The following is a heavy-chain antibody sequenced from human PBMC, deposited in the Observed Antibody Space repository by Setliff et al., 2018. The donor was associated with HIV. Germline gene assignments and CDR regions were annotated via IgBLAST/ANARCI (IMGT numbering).Heavy chain of an antibody. Sequence: GGSLRLSCAASGFTFSSYAMSWVRQAPGKGLEWVSAISGSGGSTYYADSVKGRFTISRDHSKNTLYLQMNSLRAEDTAVYYCAKGTGITMVRGGRQYYFDYWGQGTLVTVSS. V-gene: IGHV3-23*01. J-gene: IGHJ4*02. CDR1: GFTFSSYA. CDR2: ISGSGGST. D-gene: IGHD3-10*01. CDR3: AKGTGITMVRGGRQYYFDY.